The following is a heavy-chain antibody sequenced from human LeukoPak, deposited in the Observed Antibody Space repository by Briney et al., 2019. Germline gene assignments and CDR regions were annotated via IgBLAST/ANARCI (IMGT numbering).Heavy chain of an antibody. CDR3: ARNGAPYCSSTSCYIYWFDP. CDR2: ISAYNGNT. D-gene: IGHD2-2*02. J-gene: IGHJ5*02. CDR1: GYTFTSYG. V-gene: IGHV1-18*01. Sequence: ASVKVSCKASGYTFTSYGISWVRQAPGQGLEWMGWISAYNGNTNYAQRLQGRVTMTTDTSTSTAYMELRSLRSDDTAVYYCARNGAPYCSSTSCYIYWFDPWGQGTLVTVSS.